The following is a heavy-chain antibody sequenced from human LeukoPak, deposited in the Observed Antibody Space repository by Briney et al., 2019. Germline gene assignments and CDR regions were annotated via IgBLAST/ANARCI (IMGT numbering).Heavy chain of an antibody. V-gene: IGHV3-30*04. CDR1: GFTFSSYA. Sequence: GRSLRLSCAASGFTFSSYAMHWVRQAPGKGLEWMAVISYDGSNKYYADSVKGRFTISRDNSKNTLYLQMNSLRAEDTAVYYCARDRRGGDYEGYFDYWGQGTLVTVSS. CDR2: ISYDGSNK. J-gene: IGHJ4*02. D-gene: IGHD4-17*01. CDR3: ARDRRGGDYEGYFDY.